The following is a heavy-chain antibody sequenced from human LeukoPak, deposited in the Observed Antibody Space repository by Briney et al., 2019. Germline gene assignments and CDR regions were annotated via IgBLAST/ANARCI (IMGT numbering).Heavy chain of an antibody. D-gene: IGHD1-26*01. CDR2: ISSSSSYI. Sequence: GGSLRLSCAASGFTFSSYSMSWVRQAPGKGLEWVSSISSSSSYIYYADSVKGRFTISRDNAKNSLYLQMNSLRAEGTAAYYCARGVGATKSDYWGQGTLVTVSS. J-gene: IGHJ4*02. CDR3: ARGVGATKSDY. CDR1: GFTFSSYS. V-gene: IGHV3-21*01.